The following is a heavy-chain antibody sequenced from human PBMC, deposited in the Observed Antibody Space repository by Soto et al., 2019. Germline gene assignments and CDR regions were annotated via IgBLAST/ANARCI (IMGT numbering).Heavy chain of an antibody. CDR1: GFTLSSYE. CDR2: ISPSDSTT. V-gene: IGHV3-48*03. D-gene: IGHD3-10*01. J-gene: IGHJ6*02. Sequence: GGSLRLSCAASGFTLSSYEMNWVRQAPGKGLEWLSYISPSDSTTYYADSVEGCFTISRDNAKNSLYLQMNTLRAEDTAFYYCARAQNTGYYFYGMDVWGQGTTVTVSS. CDR3: ARAQNTGYYFYGMDV.